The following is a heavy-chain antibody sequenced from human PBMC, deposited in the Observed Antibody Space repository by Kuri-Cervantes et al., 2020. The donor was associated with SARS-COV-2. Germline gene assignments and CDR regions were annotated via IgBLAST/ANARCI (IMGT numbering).Heavy chain of an antibody. D-gene: IGHD3-3*01. CDR1: DDSISSSNYY. CDR2: VSQTGTS. CDR3: ARHRGTGWLFYHFDF. J-gene: IGHJ4*02. Sequence: SETRSLSCSVSDDSISSSNYYWGWIRQSPDKELEWIGSVSQTGTSYSNPFLTSRLTMYIETSKNQFFLTLNSATAADSAVYFCARHRGTGWLFYHFDFWGQGIQVTVSS. V-gene: IGHV4-39*01.